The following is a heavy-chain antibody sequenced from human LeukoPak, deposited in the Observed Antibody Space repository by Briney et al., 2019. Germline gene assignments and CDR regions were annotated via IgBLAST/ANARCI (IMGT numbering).Heavy chain of an antibody. CDR1: GGTFSSYA. D-gene: IGHD3-3*01. J-gene: IGHJ4*02. V-gene: IGHV1-69*13. Sequence: GASVKVSCKASGGTFSSYAISWVRQAPGQGLEWMGGIIPIFGTANYAQKFQGRVTITADESTSTAYVELSSLRSEDTAVYYCARAALKLRFLEWPPHYWGQGTLVTVSS. CDR2: IIPIFGTA. CDR3: ARAALKLRFLEWPPHY.